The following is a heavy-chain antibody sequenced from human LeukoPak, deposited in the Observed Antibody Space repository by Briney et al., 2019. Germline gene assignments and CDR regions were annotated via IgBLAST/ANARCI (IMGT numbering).Heavy chain of an antibody. CDR1: GYTFTSYD. D-gene: IGHD1-26*01. J-gene: IGHJ4*02. Sequence: ASVKVSCKASGYTFTSYDIHWVRQATGQGLEWMGWMNPNSGHTGYAQKFQSRVTITRDTSITTAYMELSSLGSEDTAVHYCARGVGAATNYFDYWGQGTLVTVS. V-gene: IGHV1-8*03. CDR3: ARGVGAATNYFDY. CDR2: MNPNSGHT.